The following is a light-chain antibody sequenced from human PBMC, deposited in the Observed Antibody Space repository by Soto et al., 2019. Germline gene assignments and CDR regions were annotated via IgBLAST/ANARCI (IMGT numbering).Light chain of an antibody. CDR3: QQYAISPWT. V-gene: IGKV3-20*01. J-gene: IGKJ1*01. Sequence: IVLTQSPGTLSLSPGERATLSCRASEKVASNYLAWYQQKPGQAPRLLIFDASSRATDIPDRFSGSGSGTDFTLIISRLEPEDFAVYHCQQYAISPWTFGQGTKVEVK. CDR1: EKVASNY. CDR2: DAS.